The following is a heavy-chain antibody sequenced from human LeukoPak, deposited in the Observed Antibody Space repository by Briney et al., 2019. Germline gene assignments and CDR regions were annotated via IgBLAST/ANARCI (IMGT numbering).Heavy chain of an antibody. V-gene: IGHV4-59*08. CDR3: ARLSAAVAGFDY. CDR2: IYYSGST. J-gene: IGHJ4*02. D-gene: IGHD6-19*01. Sequence: ASETLSLTCTVSGGSISSYYWSCIRQPPGKGLEWIGYIYYSGSTNYNPSLKSRVTISVDTSKNQFSLKLSSVTAADTAVYYCARLSAAVAGFDYWGQGTLVTVSS. CDR1: GGSISSYY.